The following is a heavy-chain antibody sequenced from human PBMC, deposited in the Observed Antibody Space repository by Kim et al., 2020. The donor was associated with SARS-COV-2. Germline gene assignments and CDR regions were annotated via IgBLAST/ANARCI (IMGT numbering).Heavy chain of an antibody. D-gene: IGHD5-12*01. J-gene: IGHJ5*02. CDR2: IDPSDSYT. V-gene: IGHV5-10-1*01. CDR1: GYSFTSYW. Sequence: GESLKISCKGSGYSFTSYWISWVRQMPGKGLEWMGRIDPSDSYTNYSPSFQGHVTISADKSISTAYLQWSSLKASDTAMYYCASSRWLYNWFDPWGQGTLVTVSS. CDR3: ASSRWLYNWFDP.